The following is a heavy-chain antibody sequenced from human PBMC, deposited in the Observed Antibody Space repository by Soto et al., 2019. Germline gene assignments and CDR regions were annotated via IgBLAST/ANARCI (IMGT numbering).Heavy chain of an antibody. D-gene: IGHD2-2*01. Sequence: SVKVSCKASRYTFTSYGISWVRQAPGQGLEWMGWISAYNGNTNYAQKLQGRVTMTTETSTSTAYMELRSLRSEDTAVYYCARDYLGYCSSTSCPLFDYWGQGTMVTVYS. CDR3: ARDYLGYCSSTSCPLFDY. CDR1: RYTFTSYG. J-gene: IGHJ4*02. CDR2: ISAYNGNT. V-gene: IGHV1-18*01.